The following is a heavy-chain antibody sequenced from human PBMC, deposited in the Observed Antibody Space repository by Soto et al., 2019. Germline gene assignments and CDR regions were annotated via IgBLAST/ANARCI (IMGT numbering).Heavy chain of an antibody. Sequence: GGSLRLSCSASGFTFSSYAMHWVRQAPGKGLEYVSAISSNGGSTYYADSVKGRFTISRDNSKNTLYLQMSSLRAEDTAVYYCVKGGGIAVAGTAIGTADYWGQGTLVTVSS. CDR2: ISSNGGST. J-gene: IGHJ4*02. CDR1: GFTFSSYA. D-gene: IGHD6-19*01. V-gene: IGHV3-64D*06. CDR3: VKGGGIAVAGTAIGTADY.